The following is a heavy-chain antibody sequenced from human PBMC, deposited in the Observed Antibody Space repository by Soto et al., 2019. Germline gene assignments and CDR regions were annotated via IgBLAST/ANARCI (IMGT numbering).Heavy chain of an antibody. D-gene: IGHD1-20*01. V-gene: IGHV4-59*08. CDR3: ASYNGRARGMDS. CDR2: IYYSGST. J-gene: IGHJ4*02. CDR1: GGSISSYY. Sequence: SETLSLTCTVSGGSISSYYWSWIRQPPGKGLEWIGYIYYSGSTNYNPSLKSRVTISVDTSKNQFSLKLSSVTAADTAVYYCASYNGRARGMDSWGQGDLVNVSS.